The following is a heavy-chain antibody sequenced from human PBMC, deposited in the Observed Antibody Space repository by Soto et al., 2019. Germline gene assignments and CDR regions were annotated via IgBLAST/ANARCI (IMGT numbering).Heavy chain of an antibody. CDR1: GFTFSSYA. D-gene: IGHD3-10*01. J-gene: IGHJ6*02. CDR2: ISYDGSNK. V-gene: IGHV3-30-3*01. Sequence: LRLSCAASGFTFSSYAMHWVRQAPGKGLEWVAVISYDGSNKYYADSVKGRFTISRDNSKNTLYLQMNSLRAEDTAVYYCARAYGSGSSYYYYGMDVWGQGTTVTVSS. CDR3: ARAYGSGSSYYYYGMDV.